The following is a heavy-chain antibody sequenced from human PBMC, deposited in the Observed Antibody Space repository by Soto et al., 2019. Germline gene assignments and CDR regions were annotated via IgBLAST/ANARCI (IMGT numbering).Heavy chain of an antibody. V-gene: IGHV1-3*01. Sequence: QVHLVQSGAEVKKPGASVKVSCKTSGYTFTNKVIHWVRQAPGQRLEWMGWVNAGNDNTKWSREFQGRLTLTKDTSATTAYMELSSLTSEDTAIYFCAREVPYAYSRFDYWGQGTLVIVSS. D-gene: IGHD3-16*01. CDR1: GYTFTNKV. J-gene: IGHJ4*02. CDR3: AREVPYAYSRFDY. CDR2: VNAGNDNT.